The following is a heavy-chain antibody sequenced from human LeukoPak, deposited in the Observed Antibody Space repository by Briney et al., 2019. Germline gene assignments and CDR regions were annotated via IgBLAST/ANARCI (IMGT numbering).Heavy chain of an antibody. V-gene: IGHV3-23*01. CDR2: IGGSGGST. D-gene: IGHD4-23*01. CDR1: GFTFSSYA. Sequence: PGGSLRLSCAASGFTFSSYAMSWVRQAPGKGLEWVSAIGGSGGSTYYADSVKGRFTISRDSSKNALYLQMNSLRAEDTAVYYCANGGFSDAFDYWGQGTLVTVSS. J-gene: IGHJ4*02. CDR3: ANGGFSDAFDY.